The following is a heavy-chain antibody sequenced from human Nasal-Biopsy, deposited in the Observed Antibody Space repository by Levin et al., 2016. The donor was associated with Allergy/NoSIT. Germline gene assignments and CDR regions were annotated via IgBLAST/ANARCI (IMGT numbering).Heavy chain of an antibody. J-gene: IGHJ6*03. D-gene: IGHD1-26*01. Sequence: ASVKVSCKASGGTFTSYGLHWVRQAPGQSLEWMGRINVGNGDTKYSQKFQGRVTISRDTSAGIVFMELSRLTSEDTAVFYCARESLSNYYHYLDVWGKGTTVTVSS. V-gene: IGHV1-3*01. CDR1: GGTFTSYG. CDR3: ARESLSNYYHYLDV. CDR2: INVGNGDT.